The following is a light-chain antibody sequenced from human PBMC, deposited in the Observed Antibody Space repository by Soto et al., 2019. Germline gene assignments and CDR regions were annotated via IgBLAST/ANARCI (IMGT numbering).Light chain of an antibody. J-gene: IGKJ3*01. CDR2: DAS. CDR3: QQYNNLPFT. CDR1: QDITNY. Sequence: DIQMTQSPSSLSASVGDRVTITCQASQDITNYLNWYQQKPGKAPKLLIYDASNLETGVPSRFTGGGSGTDFTFTITNLQPEDIATYYCQQYNNLPFTFGPGTTGDIK. V-gene: IGKV1-33*01.